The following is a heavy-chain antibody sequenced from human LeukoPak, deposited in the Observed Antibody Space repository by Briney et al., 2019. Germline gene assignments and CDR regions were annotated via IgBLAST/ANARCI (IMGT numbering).Heavy chain of an antibody. Sequence: GGSLRLSCAASGFTFSSYGMHWVRQAPGKGLEWVAVISYDGSNKYYADPVKGRFTISRDNSKNTLYLQMNSLRAEDTAVYYCAKPMGYSGYDPYYFDYWGQGTLVTVSS. V-gene: IGHV3-30*18. CDR2: ISYDGSNK. D-gene: IGHD5-12*01. J-gene: IGHJ4*02. CDR3: AKPMGYSGYDPYYFDY. CDR1: GFTFSSYG.